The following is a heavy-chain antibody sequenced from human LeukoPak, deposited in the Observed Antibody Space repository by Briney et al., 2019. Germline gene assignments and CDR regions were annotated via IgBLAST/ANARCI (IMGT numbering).Heavy chain of an antibody. CDR2: IIPILGIA. Sequence: ASVKVSCTASGGTFSSYAISWVRQAPGQGLEWMGRIIPILGIANYAQKFQGRVTITADKSTSTAYMELSGLRSEDTAVYYCARQGGYSYGDFDYWGQGTLVTVSS. J-gene: IGHJ4*02. D-gene: IGHD5-18*01. CDR1: GGTFSSYA. CDR3: ARQGGYSYGDFDY. V-gene: IGHV1-69*04.